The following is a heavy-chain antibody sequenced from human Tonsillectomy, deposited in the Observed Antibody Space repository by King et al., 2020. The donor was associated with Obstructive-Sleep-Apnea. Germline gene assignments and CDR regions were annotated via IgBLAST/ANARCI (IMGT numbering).Heavy chain of an antibody. D-gene: IGHD5-12*01. CDR2: ISGSGGST. CDR1: GFTFSSYA. Sequence: DVQLVESGGGLVQPGGSLRLSCAASGFTFSSYAMSWVRQAPGKGLEWVSAISGSGGSTYYADSVKGRFTISRDNSKNTLYLQMNSLRAEDTAVYYCAKDQGIVATMADSGFDYWGQGTLVTVSS. CDR3: AKDQGIVATMADSGFDY. J-gene: IGHJ4*02. V-gene: IGHV3-23*04.